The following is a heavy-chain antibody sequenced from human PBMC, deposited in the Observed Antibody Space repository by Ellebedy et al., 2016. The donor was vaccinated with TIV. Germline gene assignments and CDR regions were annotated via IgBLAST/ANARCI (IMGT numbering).Heavy chain of an antibody. Sequence: MPSETLSLTCAVYGGSFSNYYWSWIRQPPGKGLEWIGEINHSGSTKYNPSLKSRGTISVDTSKNQFSLTLSAVTAADTAVYYCARAGYDFWSGYYDRWGQGSLVTVSS. J-gene: IGHJ1*01. CDR2: INHSGST. D-gene: IGHD3-3*01. V-gene: IGHV4-34*01. CDR1: GGSFSNYY. CDR3: ARAGYDFWSGYYDR.